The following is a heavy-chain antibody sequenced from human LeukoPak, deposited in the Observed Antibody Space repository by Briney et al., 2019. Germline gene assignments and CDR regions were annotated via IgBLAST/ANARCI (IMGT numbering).Heavy chain of an antibody. D-gene: IGHD5-24*01. CDR2: ISSSGSTI. J-gene: IGHJ6*02. CDR1: GFTFSSYE. V-gene: IGHV3-48*03. Sequence: GGSLRLSCAASGFTFSSYEMNWVRQAPGKGLEWVSYISSSGSTIYYADSVKGRFTISRDNAKNSLYLQMNSLRAEDTAVDYCARVSTPARCMDVWGQGTTVTVSS. CDR3: ARVSTPARCMDV.